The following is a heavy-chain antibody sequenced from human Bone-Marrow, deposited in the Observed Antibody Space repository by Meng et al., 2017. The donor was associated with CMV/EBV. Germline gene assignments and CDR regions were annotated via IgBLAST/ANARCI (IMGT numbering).Heavy chain of an antibody. V-gene: IGHV3-74*01. CDR2: INSDGSST. CDR3: ARDGPQYSPTSGWFHP. D-gene: IGHD2/OR15-2a*01. CDR1: GFTFSSYW. Sequence: GGSLRLSCAASGFTFSSYWMHWVRQAPGKGLVWVSRINSDGSSTSYADSVKCRFTISRDNAKNSLHLQMNNLRAEDTGVYYCARDGPQYSPTSGWFHPWGQGTLVTVSS. J-gene: IGHJ5*02.